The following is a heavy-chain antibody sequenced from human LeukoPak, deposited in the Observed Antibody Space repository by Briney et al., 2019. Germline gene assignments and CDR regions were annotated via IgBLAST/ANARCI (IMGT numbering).Heavy chain of an antibody. CDR3: ARDTSVGDIAWWFDP. CDR2: INPSGDYT. D-gene: IGHD3-10*01. CDR1: GFTFTRHW. J-gene: IGHJ5*02. Sequence: GASVKVSCKASGFTFTRHWMHWVRQAPGQGLGWMGIINPSGDYTRYAQKLQGRVTLTRDISTNTVYMEMSSLRSEDTAVYYCARDTSVGDIAWWFDPWGQGTLVSVSS. V-gene: IGHV1-46*01.